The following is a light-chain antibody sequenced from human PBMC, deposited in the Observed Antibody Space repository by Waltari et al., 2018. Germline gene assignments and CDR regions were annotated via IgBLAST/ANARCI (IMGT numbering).Light chain of an antibody. J-gene: IGLJ1*01. V-gene: IGLV1-44*01. CDR2: GEY. Sequence: QSVLTQPPSASGTPGQRVTISCSGSSSNIESNTVDWYQPLPGTAPKLLIDGEYQVPSGVADGFAGSQSGTSASLAIRGLQSEDEADYYCAAWDDSLNEFVFGTGTKVTVL. CDR3: AAWDDSLNEFV. CDR1: SSNIESNT.